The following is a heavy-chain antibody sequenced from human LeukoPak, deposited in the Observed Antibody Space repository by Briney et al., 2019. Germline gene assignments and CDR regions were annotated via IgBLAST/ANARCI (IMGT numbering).Heavy chain of an antibody. CDR2: MHHSGSF. V-gene: IGHV4-38-2*01. D-gene: IGHD3-3*01. CDR1: DYSISSDNY. Sequence: PSETLSLTCAVSDYSISSDNYWSWIRQAPGKGLEWIGSMHHSGSFYYNPSLWSRVTISLDTSKNQFSLKLSSVTAADTAVYYCARKRYYDFWSGYYGNWFDPWGQGTLVTVSS. J-gene: IGHJ5*02. CDR3: ARKRYYDFWSGYYGNWFDP.